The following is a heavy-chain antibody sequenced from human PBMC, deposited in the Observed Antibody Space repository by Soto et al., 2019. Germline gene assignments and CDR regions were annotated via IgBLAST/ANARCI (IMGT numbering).Heavy chain of an antibody. Sequence: ASVKVSCKASGYTFTNYYMHWVRQAPGQGLEWMGIIYPSGGSTRNAQKFQGRATMTRDTSTSTVYMELSSLRSEDTAVYYCARDFLGPMDYWGRGTLVTVSS. CDR3: ARDFLGPMDY. CDR1: GYTFTNYY. V-gene: IGHV1-46*01. D-gene: IGHD3-3*01. CDR2: IYPSGGST. J-gene: IGHJ4*02.